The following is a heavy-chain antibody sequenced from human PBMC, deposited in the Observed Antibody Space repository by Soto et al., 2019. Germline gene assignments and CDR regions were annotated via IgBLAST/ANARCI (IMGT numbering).Heavy chain of an antibody. CDR3: ARGLQVYDFWERLDAFDI. CDR2: ISAYNGNT. V-gene: IGHV1-18*01. D-gene: IGHD3-3*01. Sequence: ASVKVSCKASGYTFTSYGISWVRQAPGQGLEWMGWISAYNGNTNYAQKPQGRVTMTTDTSTSTAYMELRSLRSDDTAVYCCARGLQVYDFWERLDAFDIWGQGTMVTVSS. J-gene: IGHJ3*02. CDR1: GYTFTSYG.